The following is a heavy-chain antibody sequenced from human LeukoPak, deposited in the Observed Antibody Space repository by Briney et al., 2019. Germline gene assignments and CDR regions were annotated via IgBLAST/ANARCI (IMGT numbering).Heavy chain of an antibody. D-gene: IGHD3-10*01. CDR2: VYYSGST. Sequence: SETLSLTCTVSGGSISSGGYYWSWIRQHPGKGLEWIGYVYYSGSTYYNPSLKSRVTISVDTSKNQFSLKLSSVTAADTAVYYCARSSQYYSFDIWGQGTMVTVSS. V-gene: IGHV4-31*03. J-gene: IGHJ3*02. CDR1: GGSISSGGYY. CDR3: ARSSQYYSFDI.